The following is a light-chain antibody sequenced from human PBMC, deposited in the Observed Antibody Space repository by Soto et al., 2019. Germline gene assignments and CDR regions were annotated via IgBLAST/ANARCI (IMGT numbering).Light chain of an antibody. Sequence: EIVLTQSPATLSLSPGERATLSCRASQSVSSDLAWYHQKPGQAPRLLIYGASSRATGIPDRFSGSGSGTDFTLTISRLEAEDFAVYYCQQYGSSPITFGQGTRLEIK. CDR3: QQYGSSPIT. CDR2: GAS. J-gene: IGKJ5*01. CDR1: QSVSSD. V-gene: IGKV3-20*01.